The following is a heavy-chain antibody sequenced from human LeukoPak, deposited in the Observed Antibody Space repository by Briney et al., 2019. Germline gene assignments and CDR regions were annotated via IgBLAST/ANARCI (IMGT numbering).Heavy chain of an antibody. CDR1: GYSFTGYY. J-gene: IGHJ4*02. CDR2: NNANSGGT. V-gene: IGHV1-2*02. Sequence: AAVKVSCKASGYSFTGYYLHWVRQAPGSGLEWMRGNNANSGGTNYAHKVQGRVTMTRDTSISTAEIALSRLRSDDAAVYYCARGNLYNWGQGTLVTVSS. CDR3: ARGNLYN.